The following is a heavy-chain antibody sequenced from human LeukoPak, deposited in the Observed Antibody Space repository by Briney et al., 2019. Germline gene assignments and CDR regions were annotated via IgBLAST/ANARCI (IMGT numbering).Heavy chain of an antibody. Sequence: ASVKVSCKASGYTFTSYAMHWVRQAPGQRLEWTGWINAGNGNAKYLQKFQGRVTFTRDTSASTAYMELSRLRSDDTAVYYCASTIWSYYGMDVWGQGTTVTVSS. CDR1: GYTFTSYA. J-gene: IGHJ6*02. CDR3: ASTIWSYYGMDV. CDR2: INAGNGNA. D-gene: IGHD5-24*01. V-gene: IGHV1-3*01.